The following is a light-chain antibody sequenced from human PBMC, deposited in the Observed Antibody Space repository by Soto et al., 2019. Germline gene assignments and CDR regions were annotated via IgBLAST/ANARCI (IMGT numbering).Light chain of an antibody. J-gene: IGKJ4*01. V-gene: IGKV1-33*01. CDR1: QDINSY. CDR3: QQYDKLPLT. Sequence: DIQMTQSPSSLSASVGDSVTITCQSSQDINSYLAWYQQKPGKAPKFLIFDAFNLETGVPSRFSGSGSGTDFTFTISNLQPEDVATYYCQQYDKLPLTFGGGTKVDIK. CDR2: DAF.